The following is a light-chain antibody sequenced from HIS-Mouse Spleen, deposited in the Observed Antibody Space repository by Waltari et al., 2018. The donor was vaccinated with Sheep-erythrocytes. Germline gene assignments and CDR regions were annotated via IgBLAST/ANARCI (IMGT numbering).Light chain of an antibody. CDR2: AVS. Sequence: HSALSQPPSVSGSPAQSIPISCTGTSSDFIGYIDVSWYQQHPGKAPKPMIYAVSSRHAAVINGFAGSKSGKTACPTICGLQAEEEADYYCSSYAGCSTWVFGGGTKLTVL. V-gene: IGLV2-14*01. J-gene: IGLJ3*02. CDR1: SSDFIGYID. CDR3: SSYAGCSTWV.